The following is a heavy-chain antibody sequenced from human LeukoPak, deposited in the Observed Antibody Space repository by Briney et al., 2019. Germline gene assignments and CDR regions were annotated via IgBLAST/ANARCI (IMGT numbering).Heavy chain of an antibody. V-gene: IGHV3-7*01. Sequence: GGSLRLSCATSGFTFSTYWMTWVRQAPGKGLEWVANIKEDGSEKYYVDSVKGRFTISRDNAKNSLYLQMNSLRAEDTAVYYCARALCIWGGDCHYFDYWGQGTLVTVSS. J-gene: IGHJ4*02. D-gene: IGHD2-21*01. CDR3: ARALCIWGGDCHYFDY. CDR2: IKEDGSEK. CDR1: GFTFSTYW.